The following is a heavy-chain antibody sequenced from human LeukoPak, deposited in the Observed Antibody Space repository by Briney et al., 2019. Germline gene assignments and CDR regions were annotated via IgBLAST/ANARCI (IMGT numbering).Heavy chain of an antibody. V-gene: IGHV3-21*01. CDR1: GFTFSSYS. J-gene: IGHJ4*02. CDR3: ARVGMSVAVDY. CDR2: VSSSSSYI. Sequence: GGSLRLSCAASGFTFSSYSMNWVRQAPGKGLEWVSSVSSSSSYIYYADSVKGRFTISRDNAKNSLYLQMNSLRAEDTAVYYCARVGMSVAVDYWGQGTLVTVSS.